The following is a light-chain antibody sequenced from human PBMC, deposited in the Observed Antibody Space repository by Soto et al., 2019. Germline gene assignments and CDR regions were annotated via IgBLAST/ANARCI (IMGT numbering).Light chain of an antibody. CDR2: GNS. CDR3: QSFDSSLSGYV. Sequence: QSVLTQPPSVSRAPGQRVTISCTGTSSNIGAGYDVHWYQQLPGTAPKLLIYGNSNRPSGVPDRFSGSKSGTSASLAITGLQAEDEADYFCQSFDSSLSGYVFGTGTKLTVL. CDR1: SSNIGAGYD. J-gene: IGLJ1*01. V-gene: IGLV1-40*01.